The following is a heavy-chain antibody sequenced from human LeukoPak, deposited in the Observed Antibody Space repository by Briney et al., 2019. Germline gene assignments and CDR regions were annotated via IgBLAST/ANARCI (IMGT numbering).Heavy chain of an antibody. Sequence: PSQTLSLTCTVSGGSISSGSYYWSWIRQPAGKGLEWIGRIYTSGSTNYNPSLKSRVTISVDTSKNQFSLKLSSVTAADTAVYYCARERHGDYGTFDYWGQGTLVTVSS. CDR1: GGSISSGSYY. CDR3: ARERHGDYGTFDY. D-gene: IGHD4-17*01. CDR2: IYTSGST. J-gene: IGHJ4*02. V-gene: IGHV4-61*02.